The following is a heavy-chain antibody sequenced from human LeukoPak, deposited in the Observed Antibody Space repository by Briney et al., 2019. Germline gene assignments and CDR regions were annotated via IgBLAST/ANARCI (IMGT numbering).Heavy chain of an antibody. CDR3: ARGGRIQLWPGYDY. V-gene: IGHV4-34*01. CDR1: GGSFSGYY. J-gene: IGHJ4*02. Sequence: NPSETLSLTCAVYGGSFSGYYWSWIRQPPGKGLEWIGEINHSGRTNYNPSLKSRVTISVDTSKNQFSLKLSSVTAADTAVYYCARGGRIQLWPGYDYWGQGTLVTVSS. CDR2: INHSGRT. D-gene: IGHD5-18*01.